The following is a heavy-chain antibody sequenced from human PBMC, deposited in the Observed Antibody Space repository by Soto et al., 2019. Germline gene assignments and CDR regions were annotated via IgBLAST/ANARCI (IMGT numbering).Heavy chain of an antibody. Sequence: GGSLRLSCAASEFTFSNYAMSWVRQAPWKGLEWVSSISDNGGTTYYADSVKGRFTISRDNSKNTLYLQMNSLRAEDTAVYYCAKVPQQLIVYFLYWCQGTQVSVSS. CDR3: AKVPQQLIVYFLY. D-gene: IGHD6-13*01. CDR2: ISDNGGTT. J-gene: IGHJ4*02. V-gene: IGHV3-23*01. CDR1: EFTFSNYA.